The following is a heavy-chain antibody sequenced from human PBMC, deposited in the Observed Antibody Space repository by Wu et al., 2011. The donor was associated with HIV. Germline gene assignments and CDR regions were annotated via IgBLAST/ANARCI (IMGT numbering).Heavy chain of an antibody. CDR3: AREDERQWLSQ. CDR2: ITPVFETT. V-gene: IGHV1-69*12. J-gene: IGHJ4*02. CDR1: RDTFSRYL. Sequence: QVQLAQSGTEVKRPGSSVKVSCKASRDTFSRYLISWVRQGPGQGLEWMGGITPVFETTNYAQRFQDRVTITADESTSTAYLEIHSLTSHDTATYFCAREDERQWLSQWGQGTRGHRLL. D-gene: IGHD6-19*01.